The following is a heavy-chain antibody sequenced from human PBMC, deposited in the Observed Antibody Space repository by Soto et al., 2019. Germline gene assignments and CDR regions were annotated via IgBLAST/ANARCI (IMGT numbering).Heavy chain of an antibody. Sequence: QVQLQESGPGLVKPSETLSLTCTVSGCSISSYYWRWIRQPPGKGLDWIGYIYYSGSTNYNPSLKSRVTIAVDMSKNQLYLKLSSVTDEDTAVYYCARRYGYYVDYWGQVNLVTVSS. CDR2: IYYSGST. CDR1: GCSISSYY. CDR3: ARRYGYYVDY. D-gene: IGHD4-17*01. J-gene: IGHJ4*02. V-gene: IGHV4-59*08.